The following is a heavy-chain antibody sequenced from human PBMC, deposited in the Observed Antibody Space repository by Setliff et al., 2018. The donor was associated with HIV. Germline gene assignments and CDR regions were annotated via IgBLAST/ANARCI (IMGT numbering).Heavy chain of an antibody. Sequence: SVKVSCKAFVSNYALSWVRQAPGQGLEWLGRIIPVFGTTEYAPKFQGRLTITTDKVTRTAYMDLTNLISDDTAVYYCASGADMEVWGNGTPATVSS. J-gene: IGHJ6*03. CDR1: VSNYA. CDR3: ASGADMEV. CDR2: IIPVFGTT. V-gene: IGHV1-69*05.